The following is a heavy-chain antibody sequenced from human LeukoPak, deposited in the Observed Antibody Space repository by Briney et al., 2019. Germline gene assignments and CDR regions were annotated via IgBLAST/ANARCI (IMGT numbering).Heavy chain of an antibody. D-gene: IGHD2-15*01. CDR1: GGSISRGGYY. J-gene: IGHJ6*04. CDR3: ARVVVVAATDYGMDV. V-gene: IGHV4-31*03. Sequence: TSQTLSLTCTVSGGSISRGGYYWSWIRQHTGTGLEWIGYIYHSGSTYYNPSLKSRVTISVDTSKNQFSLKLSPVTAADTAVYYCARVVVVAATDYGMDVWGKGTTVTVSS. CDR2: IYHSGST.